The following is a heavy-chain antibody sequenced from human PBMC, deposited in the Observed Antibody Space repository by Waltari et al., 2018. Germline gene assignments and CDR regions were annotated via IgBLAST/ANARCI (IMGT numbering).Heavy chain of an antibody. D-gene: IGHD5-12*01. J-gene: IGHJ3*02. V-gene: IGHV1-69*05. Sequence: QVQLVQSGAEVKKPGSSVKVSCKASGGTFSSYAISWVRQAPGQGLEWMGGIVPIFGTANYAQKFQGRVTITTDESTSTAYMELGSLRSEDTAVYYCARARMSGDGYKKHDAFDIWGQGTMVTVSS. CDR3: ARARMSGDGYKKHDAFDI. CDR2: IVPIFGTA. CDR1: GGTFSSYA.